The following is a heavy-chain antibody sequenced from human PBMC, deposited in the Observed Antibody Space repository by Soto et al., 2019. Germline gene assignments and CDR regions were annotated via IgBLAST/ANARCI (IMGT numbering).Heavy chain of an antibody. CDR3: ARQDDYGGSYFDY. CDR1: GGTFSSCA. D-gene: IGHD4-17*01. J-gene: IGHJ4*02. V-gene: IGHV1-69*12. CDR2: IIPIFGTA. Sequence: QVQLVQSGAEVKEAGSSVKVSCKASGGTFSSCAISWVRQAPGQGLEWMGGIIPIFGTANYAQKFQGRVTITADESTSTAYMELSSLRSEDTAVYYCARQDDYGGSYFDYWGQGTLVTVSS.